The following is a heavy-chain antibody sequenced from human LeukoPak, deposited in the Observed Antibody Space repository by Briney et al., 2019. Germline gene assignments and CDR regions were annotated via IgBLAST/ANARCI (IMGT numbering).Heavy chain of an antibody. CDR1: DGSISSSSYY. Sequence: ASETLSLTCTVSDGSISSSSYYWGWIRQPPGKGLEWIGSIYYSGSTYYNPSLKSRVTISVDTSKNQFSLKLSSVTAADTAVYYCARRHTIAVAGKGRFWDYWGQGTLVTVSS. D-gene: IGHD6-19*01. CDR3: ARRHTIAVAGKGRFWDY. V-gene: IGHV4-39*01. J-gene: IGHJ4*02. CDR2: IYYSGST.